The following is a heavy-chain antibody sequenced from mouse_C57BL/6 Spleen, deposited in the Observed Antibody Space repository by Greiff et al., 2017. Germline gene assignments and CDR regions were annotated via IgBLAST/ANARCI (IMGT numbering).Heavy chain of an antibody. CDR2: ISNGGGST. Sequence: DVKLVESGGGLVQPGGSLKLSCAASGFTFSDYYMYWVRQTPEKRLEWVAYISNGGGSTYYPDTVKGRFTISRDNAKNTLYLQMSRLKSEDTALYYCARHYDYGSRYWYFDVWGTGTTVTVSS. V-gene: IGHV5-12*01. CDR1: GFTFSDYY. D-gene: IGHD1-1*01. CDR3: ARHYDYGSRYWYFDV. J-gene: IGHJ1*03.